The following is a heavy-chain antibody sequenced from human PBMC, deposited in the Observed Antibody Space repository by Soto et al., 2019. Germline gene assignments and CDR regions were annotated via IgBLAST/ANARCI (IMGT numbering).Heavy chain of an antibody. V-gene: IGHV3-23*01. CDR1: GFTFSSHA. J-gene: IGHJ4*02. CDR3: ARDLWWYLH. Sequence: GGSLRLSCAASGFTFSSHAMSWVRQAPGRGLEWISSISAGSEGAYYADSVKGRFTISRDNSNNTLYLQMNSLRAEDTAVYYCARDLWWYLHWGQGTLVTVSS. CDR2: ISAGSEGA. D-gene: IGHD2-15*01.